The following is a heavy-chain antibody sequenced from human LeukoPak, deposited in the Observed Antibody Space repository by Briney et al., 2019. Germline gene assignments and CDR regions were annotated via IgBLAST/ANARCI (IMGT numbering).Heavy chain of an antibody. CDR2: ISGNGGNT. V-gene: IGHV3-23*01. D-gene: IGHD3-10*01. J-gene: IGHJ4*02. CDR1: GFTFSSYA. Sequence: GGSLRLSCAASGFTFSSYAMSWVRQAPGKGLEWVSAISGNGGNTYYADSVKGRFTIFRDNSKNTLYLQMNSLRAEDTAAYYCAKEGDYGSPPYYFDYWGQGTLVTVSS. CDR3: AKEGDYGSPPYYFDY.